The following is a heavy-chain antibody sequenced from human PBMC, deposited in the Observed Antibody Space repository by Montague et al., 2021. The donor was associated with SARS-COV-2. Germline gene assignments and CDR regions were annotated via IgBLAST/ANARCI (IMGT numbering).Heavy chain of an antibody. CDR2: IYYTGNT. CDR1: GGSVTNNIDY. Sequence: SETLSLTCTVSGGSVTNNIDYWAWIRQPPGKGLEWIGSIYYTGNTYYNPSLKSRVTISVVTSKNHFTLKLSSVIAADTAVYYCARLKRYFDSSGSPSAFDXWGQGTKVTVSS. CDR3: ARLKRYFDSSGSPSAFDX. D-gene: IGHD3-22*01. V-gene: IGHV4-39*02. J-gene: IGHJ3*01.